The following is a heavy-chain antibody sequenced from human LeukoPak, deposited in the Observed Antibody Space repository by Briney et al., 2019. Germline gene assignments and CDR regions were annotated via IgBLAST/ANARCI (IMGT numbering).Heavy chain of an antibody. CDR2: IYSGGST. J-gene: IGHJ4*02. D-gene: IGHD3-22*01. V-gene: IGHV4-61*02. CDR3: AREGSIYYYDSSGYLGY. CDR1: GDSTSSGAYY. Sequence: SQTLSLTCTVSGDSTSSGAYYWSWIRQPAGKGLEWIGRIYSGGSTNYNPSLKSRVTISVDTTKNQFSLKLSSVTAADTAVYYCAREGSIYYYDSSGYLGYWGEGTLGTVSS.